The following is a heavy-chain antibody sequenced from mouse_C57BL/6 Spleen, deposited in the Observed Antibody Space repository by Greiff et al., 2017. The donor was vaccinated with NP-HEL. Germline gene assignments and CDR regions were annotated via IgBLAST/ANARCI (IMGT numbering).Heavy chain of an antibody. CDR1: GYSITSGYD. V-gene: IGHV3-1*01. CDR2: ISYSGST. D-gene: IGHD1-1*01. CDR3: AREGDYYGSSHWYFDV. J-gene: IGHJ1*03. Sequence: EVKLVESGPGMVKPSQSLSLTCTVTGYSITSGYDWHWIRHFPGNKLEWMGYISYSGSTNYNPSLKSRISITHDTSKNHFFLKLNSVTTEDTATYYCAREGDYYGSSHWYFDVWGTGTTVTVSS.